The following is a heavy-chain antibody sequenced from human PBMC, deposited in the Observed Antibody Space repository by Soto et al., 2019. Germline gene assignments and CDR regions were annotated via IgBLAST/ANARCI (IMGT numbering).Heavy chain of an antibody. J-gene: IGHJ4*02. V-gene: IGHV3-23*01. CDR3: AKVGHGSGKGLDY. CDR1: GFTFSSYA. CDR2: VSIGGST. D-gene: IGHD3-10*01. Sequence: DVQLLESGGGLVQPEGSLRLSCAASGFTFSSYAMGWVRQGPGKGLEWVAVVSIGGSTHYADSVRGRFTISRDNSKNTLSLQMNSLTAEDTAVYYCAKVGHGSGKGLDYWGQGTLVTVSS.